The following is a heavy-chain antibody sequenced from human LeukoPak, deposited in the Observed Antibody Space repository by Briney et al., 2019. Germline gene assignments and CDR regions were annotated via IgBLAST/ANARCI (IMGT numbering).Heavy chain of an antibody. CDR1: GSSFSANY. CDR3: ARESSIFGVVARSYMDV. Sequence: PWGLLRPSCRASGSSFSANYTASARDAPGERLEGVGCTSKKAESYKTEYAASVKGRFTISRDDSKKSLYLQMNSLKAEDTAVYYCARESSIFGVVARSYMDVWGKGTTVTVSS. CDR2: TSKKAESYKT. V-gene: IGHV3-72*01. D-gene: IGHD3-3*01. J-gene: IGHJ6*03.